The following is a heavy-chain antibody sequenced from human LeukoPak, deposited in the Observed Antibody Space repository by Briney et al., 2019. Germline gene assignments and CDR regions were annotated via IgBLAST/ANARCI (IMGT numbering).Heavy chain of an antibody. Sequence: GGSLRLSCAASGFTFSSYTMNWVRQAPGKGLEWVSSISSRSNFIYYADSLKGRFTISRDNAKNSLYLQMNSLRAEDTALYYCARKEVYNSSWLFGYYYYYMDVWGKGTTVTVSS. CDR2: ISSRSNFI. V-gene: IGHV3-21*04. D-gene: IGHD6-13*01. CDR3: ARKEVYNSSWLFGYYYYYMDV. J-gene: IGHJ6*03. CDR1: GFTFSSYT.